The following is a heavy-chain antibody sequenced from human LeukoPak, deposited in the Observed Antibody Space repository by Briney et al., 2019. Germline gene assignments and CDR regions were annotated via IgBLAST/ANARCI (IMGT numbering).Heavy chain of an antibody. CDR2: IYYSGST. CDR3: AGLGSSSLGGFLY. V-gene: IGHV4-59*08. D-gene: IGHD6-6*01. J-gene: IGHJ4*02. Sequence: SETLSLTCTVSGGSISSYYWSWIRQPPGKGLEWIGYIYYSGSTNYNPSLKSRVTISVDTSKNQFSLKLSSVTAADAAVYYCAGLGSSSLGGFLYWGQGTLVTVSS. CDR1: GGSISSYY.